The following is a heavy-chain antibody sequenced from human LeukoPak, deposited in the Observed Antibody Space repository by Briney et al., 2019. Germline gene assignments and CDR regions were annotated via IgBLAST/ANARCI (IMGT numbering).Heavy chain of an antibody. V-gene: IGHV3-21*04. J-gene: IGHJ4*02. D-gene: IGHD6-19*01. CDR3: AKESSGGWYFDY. Sequence: PGGSLRLSCAASGFTFTSSAMSWVRQAPGKGLEWVSSINNVASHIYYAASVRGRFTISRDNSKNSLYLQMNSLRAEDTAVYYCAKESSGGWYFDYWGQGTLVTVSS. CDR1: GFTFTSSA. CDR2: INNVASHI.